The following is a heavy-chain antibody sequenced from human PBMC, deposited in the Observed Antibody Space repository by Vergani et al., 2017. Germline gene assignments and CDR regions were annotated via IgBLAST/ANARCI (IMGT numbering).Heavy chain of an antibody. Sequence: QLQLQESGSGLVKPSQTLSLTCAVSGGSISSGGYSWSWIRQPPGKGLEWIGYIYHSGSTYYNPSLKSRVTISVDTSKNQFSLKLSSVTAADTAVYYCARDPSGYDRRDAFDIWGQGTMVTVSS. CDR1: GGSISSGGYS. CDR2: IYHSGST. CDR3: ARDPSGYDRRDAFDI. D-gene: IGHD5-12*01. V-gene: IGHV4-30-2*05. J-gene: IGHJ3*02.